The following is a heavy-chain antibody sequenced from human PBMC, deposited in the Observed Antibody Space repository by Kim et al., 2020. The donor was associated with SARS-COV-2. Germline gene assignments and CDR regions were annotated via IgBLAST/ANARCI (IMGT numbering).Heavy chain of an antibody. Sequence: KGRFTISSDNSKNTLYLQMNSLRAEDTAVYYCAKGRWLRLKDYYYYGMDVWGQGTTVTVSS. J-gene: IGHJ6*02. D-gene: IGHD5-12*01. V-gene: IGHV3-23*01. CDR3: AKGRWLRLKDYYYYGMDV.